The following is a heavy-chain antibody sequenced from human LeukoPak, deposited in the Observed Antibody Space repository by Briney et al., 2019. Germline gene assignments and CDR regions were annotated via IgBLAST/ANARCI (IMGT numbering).Heavy chain of an antibody. CDR1: GGTFSSYA. Sequence: GASVKVSCKASGGTFSSYAISWVRQAPGQGLEWMGRIIPILGIANYAQKFQGRVTITADKSTSTAYMELSSLRFEDTAVYYCAVSGVRAYYFDYWGQGTLVTVSS. CDR3: AVSGVRAYYFDY. D-gene: IGHD3-10*01. CDR2: IIPILGIA. J-gene: IGHJ4*02. V-gene: IGHV1-69*04.